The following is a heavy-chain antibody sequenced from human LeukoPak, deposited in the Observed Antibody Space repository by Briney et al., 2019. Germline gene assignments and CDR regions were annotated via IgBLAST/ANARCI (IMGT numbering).Heavy chain of an antibody. CDR3: ARDLEDCSGGSCYRPGVDKNAFDS. CDR2: IYTSGST. Sequence: SETLSLTCTVSGGSISSYYWSWIRQPAGKGLEWIGRIYTSGSTNYNPSLKSRVTMSVDTSKNQFSLKLSSVTAADTAVYYCARDLEDCSGGSCYRPGVDKNAFDSWSQGTMVPVSS. D-gene: IGHD2-15*01. V-gene: IGHV4-4*07. CDR1: GGSISSYY. J-gene: IGHJ3*02.